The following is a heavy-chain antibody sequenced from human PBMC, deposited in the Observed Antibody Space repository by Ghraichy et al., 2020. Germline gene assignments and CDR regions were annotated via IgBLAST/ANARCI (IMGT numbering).Heavy chain of an antibody. Sequence: GGSLRLSCAASGFTFSDYYMSWIRQAPGKGLEWVSYISSIVSTIYYADSGKGRFTISRDNAKNSRYLQMNSLRAEDTAVYYGASASMVRGDDAFDIWGQGTMVTVSS. CDR2: ISSIVSTI. CDR1: GFTFSDYY. D-gene: IGHD3-10*01. CDR3: ASASMVRGDDAFDI. J-gene: IGHJ3*02. V-gene: IGHV3-11*04.